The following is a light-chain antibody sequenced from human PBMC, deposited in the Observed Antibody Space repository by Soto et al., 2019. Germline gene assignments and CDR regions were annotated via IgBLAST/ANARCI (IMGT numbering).Light chain of an antibody. CDR2: DAS. Sequence: AIQLTQSPSSLSASVGDRVTITCRASQGISSALAWYQQKPGKAPKLLIYDASSLESGVPSRFSVSGSGTDFPLTISSLQPEAFATYSCQQFNSYPITFGQWTRLE. V-gene: IGKV1-13*02. CDR3: QQFNSYPIT. J-gene: IGKJ5*01. CDR1: QGISSA.